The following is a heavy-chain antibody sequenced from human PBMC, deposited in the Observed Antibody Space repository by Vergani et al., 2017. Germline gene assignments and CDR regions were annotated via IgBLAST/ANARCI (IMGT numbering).Heavy chain of an antibody. CDR1: GGSISAGYYF. J-gene: IGHJ3*01. CDR3: ARRSGGYYSGGKVHSLRSAFDV. V-gene: IGHV4-61*02. CDR2: ISASGNA. D-gene: IGHD2-15*01. Sequence: QVQLQASGPGRVKPSQTLSLTCTMSGGSISAGYYFWSWIRQPAGKGLEWLGHISASGNASHSPSLKKRVAMSVDTSKNQFSLTVTSVTAADTAIYFCARRSGGYYSGGKVHSLRSAFDVWGHGTVVTVSS.